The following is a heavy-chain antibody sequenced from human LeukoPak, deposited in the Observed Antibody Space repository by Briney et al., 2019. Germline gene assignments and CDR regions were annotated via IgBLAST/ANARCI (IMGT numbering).Heavy chain of an antibody. D-gene: IGHD5-12*01. J-gene: IGHJ4*02. CDR3: ARCSGYSYYFDY. V-gene: IGHV1-69*04. CDR1: GYTFTNYG. Sequence: SVKVSCKASGYTFTNYGISWVRQAPGQGLEWMGRIIPILGIANYAQKFQGRVTITADKSTSTAYMELSSLRSEDTAVYYCARCSGYSYYFDYWGQGTLVTVSS. CDR2: IIPILGIA.